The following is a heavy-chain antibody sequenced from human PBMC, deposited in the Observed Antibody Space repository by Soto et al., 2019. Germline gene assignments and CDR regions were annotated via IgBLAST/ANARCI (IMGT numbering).Heavy chain of an antibody. Sequence: GSGPTLVNPTQTLTLTCTFSGFSLTTGGVFVTWIRQPPGKALDWLARIDWDDDKYYSPSLQSRLTISKDTSKNQVVLAMTDMDPEDTATYYCARMTHRPEAHRYYYMDVWGTGTTVTVSS. CDR2: IDWDDDK. CDR1: GFSLTTGGVF. J-gene: IGHJ6*03. CDR3: ARMTHRPEAHRYYYMDV. V-gene: IGHV2-70*11. D-gene: IGHD6-6*01.